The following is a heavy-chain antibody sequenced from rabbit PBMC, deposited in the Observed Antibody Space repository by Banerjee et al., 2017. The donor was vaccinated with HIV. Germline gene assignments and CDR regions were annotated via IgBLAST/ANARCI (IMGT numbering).Heavy chain of an antibody. CDR3: ARDLGGSSDL. V-gene: IGHV1S45*01. CDR1: GFSFSSNYW. D-gene: IGHD8-1*01. CDR2: INTSSGNT. Sequence: QEQLDESGGGLVKPEGSLTLTCTASGFSFSSNYWICWVRQAPGKGLEWIACINTSSGNTVYATWAKGRFTISKTSWTTVTLQMTSLTAADTATYLCARDLGGSSDLWGPGTLVTVS. J-gene: IGHJ4*01.